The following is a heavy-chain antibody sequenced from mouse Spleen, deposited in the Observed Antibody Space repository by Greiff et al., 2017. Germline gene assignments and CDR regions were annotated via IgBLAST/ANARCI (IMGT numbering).Heavy chain of an antibody. D-gene: IGHD3-3*01. CDR2: ISTYYGDA. CDR3: ARGRDQGYFDY. V-gene: IGHV1S137*01. Sequence: QVQLQQSGAELVRPGVSVKISCKGSGYTFTDYAMHWVKQSHAKSLEWIGVISTYYGDASYNQKFKGKATMTVDKSSSTAYMELRSLTSEDSAVYFCARGRDQGYFDYWGQGTTLTVSS. CDR1: GYTFTDYA. J-gene: IGHJ2*01.